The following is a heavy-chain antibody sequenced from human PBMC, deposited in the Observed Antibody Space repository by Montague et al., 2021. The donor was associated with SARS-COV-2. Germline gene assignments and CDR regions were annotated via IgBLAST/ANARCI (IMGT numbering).Heavy chain of an antibody. CDR3: AKGLSSGSYYSSYFDY. CDR1: GFTVSSYA. CDR2: ISGSVGSP. D-gene: IGHD3-10*01. J-gene: IGHJ4*02. Sequence: SLRLSCAVSGFTVSSYALSLVRQAPGKGLEWVSVISGSVGSPYYSYSXXVLFTISRDNSKNTLYLQMNSLRAEDTAVSYCAKGLSSGSYYSSYFDYWGQGTLVTVSS. V-gene: IGHV3-23*01.